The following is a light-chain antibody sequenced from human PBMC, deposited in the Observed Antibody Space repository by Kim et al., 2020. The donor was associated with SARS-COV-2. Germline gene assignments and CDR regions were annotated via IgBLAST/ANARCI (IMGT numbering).Light chain of an antibody. V-gene: IGKV1-5*01. CDR1: QSITSG. Sequence: TLSASEGDKVTITCRASQSITSGLAWYQQKPGKVPKLLIYLVSNLDSGVPSRFSGSGSGTQFTLTISSLQPDDFATYYCQQHNGYFGGGTKVDIK. CDR3: QQHNGY. CDR2: LVS. J-gene: IGKJ4*01.